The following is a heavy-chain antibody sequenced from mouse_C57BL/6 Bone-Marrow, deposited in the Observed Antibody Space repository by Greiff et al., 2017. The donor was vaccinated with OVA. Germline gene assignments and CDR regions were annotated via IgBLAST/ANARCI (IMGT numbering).Heavy chain of an antibody. D-gene: IGHD1-1*01. Sequence: EVKLMESGGDLVKPGGSLKLSCAASGFTFSSYGMSWVRQTPDKRLEWVATISSGGSYTYYPDSVKGRFTISSDNAKNTLYLQMSSLKSEYTAMYYCARPGSSPYYYAMDYWGQGTSVTVSS. CDR1: GFTFSSYG. V-gene: IGHV5-6*01. CDR2: ISSGGSYT. J-gene: IGHJ4*01. CDR3: ARPGSSPYYYAMDY.